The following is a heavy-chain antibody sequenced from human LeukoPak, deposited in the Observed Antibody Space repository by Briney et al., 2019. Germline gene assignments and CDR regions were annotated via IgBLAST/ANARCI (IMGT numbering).Heavy chain of an antibody. V-gene: IGHV4-61*01. J-gene: IGHJ4*02. CDR1: GGSVSNGNFY. CDR3: ARSQNYYGSGDY. Sequence: SETLSLTCTVSGGSVSNGNFYWSWLRQPPGKALEWIGYIYYTGSAYYSPSLEGRVRISVDTSKNQFSVKLNSVTAADTAVYYCARSQNYYGSGDYWSQGTLVTVSS. CDR2: IYYTGSA. D-gene: IGHD3-10*01.